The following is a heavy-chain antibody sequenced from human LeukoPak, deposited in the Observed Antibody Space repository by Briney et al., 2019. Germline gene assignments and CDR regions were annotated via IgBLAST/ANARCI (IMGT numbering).Heavy chain of an antibody. D-gene: IGHD4-23*01. CDR3: ARDLLRWTTGEFDY. CDR2: IIPILGIA. V-gene: IGHV1-69*04. J-gene: IGHJ4*02. Sequence: SVKVSCKASGGTLSSYAISWVRQAPGQGLEWMGRIIPILGIANYAQKFQGRVTITADKSTSTAYMELSSLRSEDTAVYYCARDLLRWTTGEFDYWGQGTLVTVSS. CDR1: GGTLSSYA.